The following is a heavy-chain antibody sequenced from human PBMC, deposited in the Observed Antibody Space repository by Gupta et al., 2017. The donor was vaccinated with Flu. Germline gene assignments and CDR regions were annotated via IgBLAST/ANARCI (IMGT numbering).Heavy chain of an antibody. CDR1: D. J-gene: IGHJ4*02. V-gene: IGHV1-8*01. CDR2: MNPNSGNT. Sequence: DINWVRQATGQGLEWMGWMNPNSGNTGYAQKFQGRVTMTRNTSISTAYMELSSLRSEDTAVYYCARGLAGNYYDSSGYYYVQLDYWGQGTLVTVSS. CDR3: ARGLAGNYYDSSGYYYVQLDY. D-gene: IGHD3-22*01.